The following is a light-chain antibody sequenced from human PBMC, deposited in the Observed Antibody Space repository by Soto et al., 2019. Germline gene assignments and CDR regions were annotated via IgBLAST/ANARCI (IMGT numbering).Light chain of an antibody. CDR3: SSYTSISTLGGV. J-gene: IGLJ2*01. Sequence: QSALTQPASVSGSPGQSITISCTGSSSDVGGYHYVSWYQQYPGEAPKLVIYDVSNRPSGVSNRFSGSKSGNTASLTISGLQAEDEADYYCSSYTSISTLGGVFGGGTKLTVL. CDR1: SSDVGGYHY. V-gene: IGLV2-14*01. CDR2: DVS.